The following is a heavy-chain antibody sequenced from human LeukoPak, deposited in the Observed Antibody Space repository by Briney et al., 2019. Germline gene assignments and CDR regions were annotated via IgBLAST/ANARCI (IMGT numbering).Heavy chain of an antibody. CDR2: INHRGST. D-gene: IGHD1-26*01. V-gene: IGHV4-34*01. Sequence: PSETLSLTCAVYGGSFSGYYWSWLRQPPGRGLEWSGEINHRGSTNYNTSLKSPVPISIATSNKPFSLKVTSVTAADTAVYYCAREMEVGQYDAFDIWGQGEMVTVSS. J-gene: IGHJ3*02. CDR1: GGSFSGYY. CDR3: AREMEVGQYDAFDI.